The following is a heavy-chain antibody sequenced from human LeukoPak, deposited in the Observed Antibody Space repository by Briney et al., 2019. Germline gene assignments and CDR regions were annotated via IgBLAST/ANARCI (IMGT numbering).Heavy chain of an antibody. D-gene: IGHD1-26*01. CDR3: ARSPSNPSGSYVEGPFDY. J-gene: IGHJ4*02. V-gene: IGHV6-1*01. CDR1: GDSVSSNSAA. CDR2: TYYRSKWYN. Sequence: SQTLSLTCAISGDSVSSNSAAWNWIRQSPSRDLEWLGRTYYRSKWYNDYAVSVKSRITINPDTSKNQFSLQLNSVTPEDTAVYYCARSPSNPSGSYVEGPFDYWGQGTLVTVSS.